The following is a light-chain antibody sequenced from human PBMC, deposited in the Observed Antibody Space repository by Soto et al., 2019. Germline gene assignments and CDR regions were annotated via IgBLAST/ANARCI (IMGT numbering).Light chain of an antibody. J-gene: IGKJ1*01. CDR3: QHYNSYSEA. CDR2: KAS. V-gene: IGKV1-5*03. Sequence: DIQMTQSPSTLSGSVGYRVTITCRASQTISSWLAWYQQKPGKAPKLLIYKASTLKSGVPSRFSGSGSGTELTLTISSLQPDDFANYYCQHYNSYSEAFGQGTKV. CDR1: QTISSW.